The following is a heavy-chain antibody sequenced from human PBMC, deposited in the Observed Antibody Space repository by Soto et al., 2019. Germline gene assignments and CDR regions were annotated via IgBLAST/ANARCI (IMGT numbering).Heavy chain of an antibody. D-gene: IGHD1-1*01. CDR1: GGSFSGYY. CDR2: INHSGST. V-gene: IGHV4-34*01. CDR3: ERGSNGGGGEDYYNMAG. Sequence: SETLSLTCAVYGGSFSGYYWSWIRQPPGKGLEWIGEINHSGSTNYNPSLKSRVTISVDTSKNQFSPKLSSVTAADTAVYYCERGSNGGGGEDYYNMAGGGKGTT. J-gene: IGHJ6*03.